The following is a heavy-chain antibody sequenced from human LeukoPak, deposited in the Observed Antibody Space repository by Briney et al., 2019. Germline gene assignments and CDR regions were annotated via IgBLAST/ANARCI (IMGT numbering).Heavy chain of an antibody. V-gene: IGHV1-69*06. Sequence: GASVKVSCKASVGTFSSYAISWVRQAPGQGLEGMGGIIPIFGTANYAQKFQGRVTITADKSTSTAYMELSSLRSEDTAVYYCATMVRGVISWFDPWGQGTLVTVSS. CDR1: VGTFSSYA. CDR2: IIPIFGTA. J-gene: IGHJ5*02. D-gene: IGHD3-10*01. CDR3: ATMVRGVISWFDP.